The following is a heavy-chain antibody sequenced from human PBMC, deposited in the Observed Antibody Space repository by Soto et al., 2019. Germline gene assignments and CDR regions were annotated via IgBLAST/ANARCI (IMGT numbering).Heavy chain of an antibody. D-gene: IGHD3-22*01. J-gene: IGHJ4*02. V-gene: IGHV3-7*03. CDR2: IKQDGSEK. CDR3: ASRPADRNYDGVFDF. Sequence: GGSMRLSCVGPGFTFSSHWMTWVRQAPGKALEWVANIKQDGSEKYYVDSVKGRFTISRDNAKNSVFLQMNSLRAEDTAVYYCASRPADRNYDGVFDFWGPGTLVTVSS. CDR1: GFTFSSHW.